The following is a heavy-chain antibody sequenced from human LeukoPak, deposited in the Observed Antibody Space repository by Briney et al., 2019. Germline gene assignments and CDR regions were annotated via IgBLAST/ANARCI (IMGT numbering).Heavy chain of an antibody. CDR1: GYRFTTSW. CDR3: ARAKYISGSYYGDY. J-gene: IGHJ4*02. Sequence: GESLKISCRGSGYRFTTSWIAWVRQMPGKGLECMGIIYPGDSDTRYSPSFQGQVTISADKSISTAYLQWSSLKASDAAMYYCARAKYISGSYYGDYWGQGTLVTVSS. CDR2: IYPGDSDT. D-gene: IGHD3-10*01. V-gene: IGHV5-51*01.